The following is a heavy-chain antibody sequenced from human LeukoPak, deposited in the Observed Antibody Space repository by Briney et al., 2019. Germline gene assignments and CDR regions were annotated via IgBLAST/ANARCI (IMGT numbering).Heavy chain of an antibody. V-gene: IGHV4-4*07. Sequence: SETLSLTCTVSGGSISSYYWSWIRQPAGKGLEWIGRIYTSGSTNYNPSLKSRVTMSVDTSKNQFSLKLSSVTAADTAVYYCARGSSSTVVKGNWFDPWGQGTLVTVSS. CDR2: IYTSGST. J-gene: IGHJ5*02. CDR1: GGSISSYY. D-gene: IGHD4-23*01. CDR3: ARGSSSTVVKGNWFDP.